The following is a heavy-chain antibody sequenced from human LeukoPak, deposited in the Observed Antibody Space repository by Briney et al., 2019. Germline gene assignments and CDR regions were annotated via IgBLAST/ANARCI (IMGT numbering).Heavy chain of an antibody. CDR2: IYPGGSDT. Sequence: GESLKISCKSSGYSFTSYWIGWVRQMPGKGLEWMGIIYPGGSDTRYSPSFQGQVTISADRSISTAYLQWSSLKASDTAMYYCARIRYDSSGYYYRSWGQGTLVTVSS. CDR3: ARIRYDSSGYYYRS. J-gene: IGHJ4*02. V-gene: IGHV5-51*01. D-gene: IGHD3-22*01. CDR1: GYSFTSYW.